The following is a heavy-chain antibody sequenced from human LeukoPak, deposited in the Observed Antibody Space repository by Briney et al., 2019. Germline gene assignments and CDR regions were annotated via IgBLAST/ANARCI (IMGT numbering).Heavy chain of an antibody. V-gene: IGHV3-15*01. Sequence: PGGSLRLSCAASGFIFSSAWMTWVRQAPGKGLEWVGHIKNKTNGGTTDYAAPVKGRFIISRGDSKNTLYLQMNSLRTEDTAVYYCARGFCSSTSCYQGPFDFWGQGTLVTVSS. J-gene: IGHJ4*02. CDR2: IKNKTNGGTT. D-gene: IGHD2-2*01. CDR3: ARGFCSSTSCYQGPFDF. CDR1: GFIFSSAW.